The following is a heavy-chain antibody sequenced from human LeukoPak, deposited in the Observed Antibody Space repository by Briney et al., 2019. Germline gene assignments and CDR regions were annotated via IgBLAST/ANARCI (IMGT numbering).Heavy chain of an antibody. CDR3: ARSDSSEGWFDP. CDR1: GGSISSGGYY. Sequence: SETLSLTCTVSGGSISSGGYYWSWIRQPPGKGLEWIGYIYHSGSTYYNPSLKSRVTISVDRSKNQFSLKLSSVTAADTAVYYCARSDSSEGWFDPWGQGTLVTVSS. J-gene: IGHJ5*02. V-gene: IGHV4-30-2*01. D-gene: IGHD6-25*01. CDR2: IYHSGST.